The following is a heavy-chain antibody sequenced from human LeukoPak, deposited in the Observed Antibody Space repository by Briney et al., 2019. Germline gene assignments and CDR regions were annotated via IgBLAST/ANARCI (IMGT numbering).Heavy chain of an antibody. Sequence: SETLSLTCTVSGGSISSSSYYWGWIRQPPGKGLEWIGSIYYSGSTYYNPSLKSRVTISVDTSKNQFSLKLSSVTAADTAVYYCARDPITGYSSGWFDYWGQGTLVTVSS. CDR1: GGSISSSSYY. CDR2: IYYSGST. J-gene: IGHJ4*02. CDR3: ARDPITGYSSGWFDY. V-gene: IGHV4-39*07. D-gene: IGHD6-19*01.